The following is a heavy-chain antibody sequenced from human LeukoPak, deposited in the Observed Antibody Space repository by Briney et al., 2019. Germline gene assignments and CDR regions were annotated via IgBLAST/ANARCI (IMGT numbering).Heavy chain of an antibody. D-gene: IGHD3-22*01. J-gene: IGHJ4*02. CDR2: INRDGSST. Sequence: GGSLRLSCVASGFTFSSYWMHWVRQAPGKGLVWVSRINRDGSSTNYADSVKGRFTISRDNAKNTLYLQMNSLRGEDTAVYYCARASTPYYYDSSGSFDYWGQGTLVTVSS. CDR3: ARASTPYYYDSSGSFDY. CDR1: GFTFSSYW. V-gene: IGHV3-74*01.